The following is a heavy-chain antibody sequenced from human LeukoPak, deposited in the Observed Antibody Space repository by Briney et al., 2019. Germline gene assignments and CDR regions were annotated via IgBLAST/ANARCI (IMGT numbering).Heavy chain of an antibody. J-gene: IGHJ4*02. V-gene: IGHV1-2*02. CDR1: GYTFTGYY. CDR2: INPNSGGT. Sequence: ASVKVSCKASGYTFTGYYMHWVRQAPGQGLEWMGWINPNSGGTNYAQKFQGRVTMTRDTSISTAYMELSRLRSDDTAVYYCARATLLWFGEFDYWGQGTLVTVSS. CDR3: ARATLLWFGEFDY. D-gene: IGHD3-10*01.